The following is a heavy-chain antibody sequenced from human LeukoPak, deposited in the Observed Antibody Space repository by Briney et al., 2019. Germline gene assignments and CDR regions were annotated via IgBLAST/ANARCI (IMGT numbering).Heavy chain of an antibody. CDR1: GFTFSSYS. Sequence: GGSLRLSCAASGFTFSSYSMNWVRQAPGKGLEWVSSISSSSYIYYADSVKGRFTISRDNAKNSLYLQMNSLRAEDTAVYYCARDEGLASGSSDYWGQGTLVTVSS. CDR3: ARDEGLASGSSDY. J-gene: IGHJ4*02. CDR2: ISSSSYI. D-gene: IGHD1-26*01. V-gene: IGHV3-21*01.